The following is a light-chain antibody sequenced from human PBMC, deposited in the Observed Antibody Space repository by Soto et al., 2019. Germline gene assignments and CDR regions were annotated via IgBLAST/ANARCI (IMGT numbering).Light chain of an antibody. J-gene: IGLJ3*02. V-gene: IGLV2-14*01. CDR3: SSYTSSSTLA. CDR1: SSDVGGYNY. CDR2: EVS. Sequence: QSALTQPASVSGSPGQSITISCTGTSSDVGGYNYVSWYQQHPGKAPKLIIYEVSNRPSGVSNRFSGSKSGNTASLTISGLQAEDEADYYCSSYTSSSTLAFGEGTKLTVL.